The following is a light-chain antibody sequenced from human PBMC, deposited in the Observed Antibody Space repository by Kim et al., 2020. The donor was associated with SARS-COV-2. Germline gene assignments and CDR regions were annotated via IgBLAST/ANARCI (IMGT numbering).Light chain of an antibody. J-gene: IGKJ3*01. V-gene: IGKV3-20*01. CDR3: QQYGSSPFT. CDR2: GES. Sequence: EIVLTQSPATLSLSPGERATLSCRTSQHVISSYLAWYQQKPGQAPRLLWYGESSRATGIPDRFSGSGSGTDFTLTISRLEPEDFAIYYCQQYGSSPFTFGPGTKVDIK. CDR1: QHVISSY.